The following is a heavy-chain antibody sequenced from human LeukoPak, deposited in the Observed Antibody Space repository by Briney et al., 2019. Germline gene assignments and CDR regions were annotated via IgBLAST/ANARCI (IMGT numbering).Heavy chain of an antibody. CDR3: ARDNCGGDCFHDY. D-gene: IGHD2-21*02. CDR2: LYTRGST. J-gene: IGHJ4*02. CDR1: GASISDYY. V-gene: IGHV4-4*07. Sequence: PSETLSLTCTVSGASISDYYWSWIRQSAGKGLEWIGHLYTRGSTNYNPCLKSRVTMSVDTSKNQFSLRLNSLTAADTAIYYCARDNCGGDCFHDYWGQGTLVTVSS.